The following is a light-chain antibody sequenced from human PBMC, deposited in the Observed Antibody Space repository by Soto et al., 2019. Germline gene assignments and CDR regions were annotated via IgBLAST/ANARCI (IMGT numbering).Light chain of an antibody. V-gene: IGLV2-14*01. CDR3: SSYTSSSTLYVV. Sequence: QSVLTQPASVSGSPGQSITISCTGTSSDVGGYNYVSWYQQHPGKAPKLMIYDVSNRPSGVSNRFSGSKSGNTASLTISGLQAEGEADYYCSSYTSSSTLYVVFGGGTKLTVL. CDR1: SSDVGGYNY. CDR2: DVS. J-gene: IGLJ2*01.